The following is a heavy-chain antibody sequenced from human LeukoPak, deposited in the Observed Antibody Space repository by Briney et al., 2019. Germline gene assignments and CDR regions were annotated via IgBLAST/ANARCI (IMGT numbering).Heavy chain of an antibody. V-gene: IGHV3-23*01. CDR1: GFTFSSYA. Sequence: GASLRLSCAASGFTFSSYAMSWVRQAPGKGMEWVSAISGGGGSTYYADSVKGRFTISRDNSKNTLYLQMNSLRAEDTAVYYCAKGRSYCGGDCYPEYFQHWGQGTLVTVSS. J-gene: IGHJ1*01. CDR2: ISGGGGST. CDR3: AKGRSYCGGDCYPEYFQH. D-gene: IGHD2-21*02.